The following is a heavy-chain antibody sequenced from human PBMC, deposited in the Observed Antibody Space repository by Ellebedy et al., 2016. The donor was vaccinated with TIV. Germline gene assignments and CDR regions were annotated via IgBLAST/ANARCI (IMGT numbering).Heavy chain of an antibody. CDR2: INHSGST. CDR3: ARRTTYYYGSP. CDR1: GGSFSGYY. V-gene: IGHV4-34*01. Sequence: SETLSLTXAVYGGSFSGYYWSWIRQPPGKGLEWIGEINHSGSTNYNPSLKSRVTISVDTSKNQFSLKLSSVTAADTAVYYCARRTTYYYGSPWGQGTLVTVSS. D-gene: IGHD3-10*01. J-gene: IGHJ5*02.